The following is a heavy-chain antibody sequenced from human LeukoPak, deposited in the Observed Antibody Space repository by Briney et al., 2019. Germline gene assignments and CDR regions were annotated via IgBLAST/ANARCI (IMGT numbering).Heavy chain of an antibody. Sequence: GGSLRLSCAASGFTFSSYSMNWVRQAPGKGLEWVSHITASGTAMFYADYVKGRFTISRDNAKNSLYLQMNSLRDEVTAVYYCASSGSYRFDYWGQGTLVTVSS. CDR2: ITASGTAM. D-gene: IGHD1-26*01. CDR3: ASSGSYRFDY. J-gene: IGHJ4*02. V-gene: IGHV3-48*02. CDR1: GFTFSSYS.